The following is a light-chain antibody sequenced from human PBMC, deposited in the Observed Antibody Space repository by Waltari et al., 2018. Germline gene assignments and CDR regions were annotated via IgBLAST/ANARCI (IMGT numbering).Light chain of an antibody. J-gene: IGLJ3*02. CDR1: PGSLTPPSS. V-gene: IGLV8-61*01. CDR3: ALYRDSGIWG. Sequence: TVVTPEPSFAVSPGGTVPRTCALRPGSLTPPSSASWSQQPPGQAPPPRVYQGNARSSGFPNRFSGSILGNTAALTFSGAQADDESDYNGALYRDSGIWGFCGGTRLTVL. CDR2: QGN.